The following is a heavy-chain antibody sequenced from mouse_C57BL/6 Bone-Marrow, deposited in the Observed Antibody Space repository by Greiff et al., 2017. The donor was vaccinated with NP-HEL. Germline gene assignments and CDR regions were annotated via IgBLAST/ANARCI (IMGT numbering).Heavy chain of an antibody. D-gene: IGHD1-1*01. Sequence: QVQLQQSGAELAKPGASVKLSCKASVYTFTSYWMHWVKQRPGQGLEWIGYINPSSGYTKYNQKFKDKATLTADKSSSTAYMQLSSLTYEDSAVYYCARYTTVVARGLDDWGQGTTLTVSS. CDR1: VYTFTSYW. CDR2: INPSSGYT. J-gene: IGHJ2*01. CDR3: ARYTTVVARGLDD. V-gene: IGHV1-7*01.